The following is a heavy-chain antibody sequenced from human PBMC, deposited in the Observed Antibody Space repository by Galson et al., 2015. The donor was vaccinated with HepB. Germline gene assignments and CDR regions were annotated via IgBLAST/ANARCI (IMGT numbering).Heavy chain of an antibody. CDR1: GYNFDSFA. Sequence: SLRLSCAASGYNFDSFAMHWVRQAPGKGLEWVALISYDGNNKYYADSVKGRFTISRDYSEKTVYLQMSSLRPEDTAVYFCARAYDYGDFIPISEFDYWGQGTLVTVSS. CDR2: ISYDGNNK. J-gene: IGHJ4*02. CDR3: ARAYDYGDFIPISEFDY. D-gene: IGHD4-17*01. V-gene: IGHV3-30-3*01.